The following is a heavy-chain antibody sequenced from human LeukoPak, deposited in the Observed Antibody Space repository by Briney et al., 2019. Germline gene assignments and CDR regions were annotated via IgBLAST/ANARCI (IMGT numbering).Heavy chain of an antibody. CDR2: ISYDGSNK. CDR1: GFTFSSYA. CDR3: ARDSYIVVVPAAIQSDYYYGMDV. Sequence: PGRSLRLSCAASGFTFSSYAMHWVRQAPGKGLEWVAVISYDGSNKYYADSVKGRFTISRDNSKNTLHLQMNSLRAEDTAVYYCARDSYIVVVPAAIQSDYYYGMDVWGQGTTVTVSS. D-gene: IGHD2-2*01. V-gene: IGHV3-30-3*01. J-gene: IGHJ6*02.